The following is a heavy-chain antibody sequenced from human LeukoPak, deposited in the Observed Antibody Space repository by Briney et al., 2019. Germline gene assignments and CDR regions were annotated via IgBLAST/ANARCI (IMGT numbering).Heavy chain of an antibody. CDR3: ARGIVVVPAARRYYYYYMDV. V-gene: IGHV1-69*05. CDR1: GDTFIPYT. Sequence: ASVKVSCKASGDTFIPYTFSWVRQAPGQGLEWMGGIIPIFGTANYAQKFQGRVTITTDKSTSTAYMELSSLRSEDTAVYYCARGIVVVPAARRYYYYYMDVWGKGTTVTVSS. CDR2: IIPIFGTA. J-gene: IGHJ6*03. D-gene: IGHD2-2*01.